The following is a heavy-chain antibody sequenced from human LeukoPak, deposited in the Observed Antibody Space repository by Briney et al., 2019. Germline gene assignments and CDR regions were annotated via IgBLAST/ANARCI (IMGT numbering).Heavy chain of an antibody. CDR3: ARAQYYDFWSGYLVDY. CDR1: GFSLSTSGMC. J-gene: IGHJ4*02. Sequence: SGPALVKPTQTLTLTCTFSGFSLSTSGMCVSWIRQPPGKALEWLARIDWDDDKYYSTSLKTRLTISKDTSKNQVVLTMTNMDPVDTATYYCARAQYYDFWSGYLVDYWGQGTLVTVSS. D-gene: IGHD3-3*01. V-gene: IGHV2-70*11. CDR2: IDWDDDK.